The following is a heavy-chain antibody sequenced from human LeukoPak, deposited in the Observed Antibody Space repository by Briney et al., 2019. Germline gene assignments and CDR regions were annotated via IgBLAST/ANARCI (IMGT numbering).Heavy chain of an antibody. CDR2: IRHDESNK. J-gene: IGHJ4*02. CDR3: AKGKYVWGSYRYLTIDY. V-gene: IGHV3-30*02. D-gene: IGHD3-16*02. Sequence: GGPLRLSCATSGFVFSKNGMHWVRQAPGKGLEWVAFIRHDESNKYYADSVKGRFTISRDNSKNTLYLQMNSLRAEDTAVYYCAKGKYVWGSYRYLTIDYWGQGTLVTVSS. CDR1: GFVFSKNG.